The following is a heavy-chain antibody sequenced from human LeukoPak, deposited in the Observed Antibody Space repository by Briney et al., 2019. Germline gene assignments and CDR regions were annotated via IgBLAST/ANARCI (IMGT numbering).Heavy chain of an antibody. Sequence: SETLSLTCTVSGGSISSGGYYWSWIRQHPGKGLEWIGYIYYSGSTYYNPSLKSRVTISVDTSKNQFSLKLSSVTAADTAVYYCARDRASCDILTGYYFDTYGMDVWGQGTTVTVSS. CDR1: GGSISSGGYY. D-gene: IGHD3-9*01. J-gene: IGHJ6*02. CDR2: IYYSGST. CDR3: ARDRASCDILTGYYFDTYGMDV. V-gene: IGHV4-31*03.